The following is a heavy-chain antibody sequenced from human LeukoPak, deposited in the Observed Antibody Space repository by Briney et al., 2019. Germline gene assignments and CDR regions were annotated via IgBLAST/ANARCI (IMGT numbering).Heavy chain of an antibody. CDR2: INIGGTNT. CDR1: GFTFNDYY. Sequence: GGSLRLSCAASGFTFNDYYMSWIRQAPGKGLEWLSYINIGGTNTHYADSVKGRFTISRDNAKNTLHLQMNSLRVDDTAVYYCAKDMSWWVTVDFWGQGTLVTVSS. D-gene: IGHD2-21*02. CDR3: AKDMSWWVTVDF. V-gene: IGHV3-11*01. J-gene: IGHJ4*02.